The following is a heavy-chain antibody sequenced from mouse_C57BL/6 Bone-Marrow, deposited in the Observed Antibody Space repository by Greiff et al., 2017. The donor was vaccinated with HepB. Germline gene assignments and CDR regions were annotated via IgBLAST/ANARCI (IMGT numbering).Heavy chain of an antibody. CDR3: AILYGSSYLAWFAY. J-gene: IGHJ3*01. D-gene: IGHD1-1*01. CDR1: GYTFTSYG. V-gene: IGHV1-81*01. CDR2: IYPRSGNT. Sequence: QLQLQQSGAELARPGASVKLSCKASGYTFTSYGISWVKQRTGQGLEWIGEIYPRSGNTYYNEKFKGKATLTADKSSSTAYMELRSLTSEDSAVYFCAILYGSSYLAWFAYWGQGTLVTVSA.